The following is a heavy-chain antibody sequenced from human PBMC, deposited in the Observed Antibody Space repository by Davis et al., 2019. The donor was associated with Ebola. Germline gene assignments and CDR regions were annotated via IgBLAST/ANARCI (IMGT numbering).Heavy chain of an antibody. CDR2: ISYDGSNK. Sequence: GESLKISCAASGFTFSSYGMHWVRQAPGKGLEWVAVISYDGSNKYYADSVKGRFTISRDNSKNTLYLQMNSLRAEDTAVYYCARGGIFDYWGQGTLVTVSS. J-gene: IGHJ4*02. CDR1: GFTFSSYG. V-gene: IGHV3-30*03. CDR3: ARGGIFDY.